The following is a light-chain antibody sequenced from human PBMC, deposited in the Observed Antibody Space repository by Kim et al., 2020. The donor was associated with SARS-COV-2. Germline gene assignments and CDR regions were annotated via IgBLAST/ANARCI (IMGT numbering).Light chain of an antibody. V-gene: IGLV3-19*01. Sequence: SSELTQDPAVSVALGQTVKITCRGDSLRNYYASWYQQKPGQAPILVFYGKNNRPSGIPHRFSGSSSRDTATLTITGTQAEDEADYYCNSRDSSGVVFCGGTKLTVL. CDR3: NSRDSSGVV. CDR1: SLRNYY. CDR2: GKN. J-gene: IGLJ2*01.